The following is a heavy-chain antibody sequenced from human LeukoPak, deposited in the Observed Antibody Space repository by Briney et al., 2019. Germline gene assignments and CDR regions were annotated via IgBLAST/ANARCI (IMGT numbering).Heavy chain of an antibody. CDR3: ARRGSGYTEPIDY. J-gene: IGHJ4*02. D-gene: IGHD5-12*01. V-gene: IGHV3-21*01. CDR2: ITTSSSYI. Sequence: GGSLRLSCAASGFTFSSYSMDWVRQAPGKGLEWVSSITTSSSYIYYADSVKGRFTISRDNARNSLYLQMDSLRAEDTAVYYCARRGSGYTEPIDYWGQGTLVTFSS. CDR1: GFTFSSYS.